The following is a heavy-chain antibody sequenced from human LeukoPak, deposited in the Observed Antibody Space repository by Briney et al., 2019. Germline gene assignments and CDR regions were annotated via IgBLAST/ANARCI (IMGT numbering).Heavy chain of an antibody. D-gene: IGHD1-26*01. CDR2: IYYSGST. J-gene: IGHJ5*02. CDR1: GGSISSYY. CDR3: ARDLGRLAEVGSWFDP. V-gene: IGHV4-59*01. Sequence: SETLSLTCTVSGGSISSYYWSRIRQPPGKGLEWIGYIYYSGSTNYNPSLKSRVTISVDTSKNQFSLKLSSVTAADTAVYYCARDLGRLAEVGSWFDPWGQGTLVTVSS.